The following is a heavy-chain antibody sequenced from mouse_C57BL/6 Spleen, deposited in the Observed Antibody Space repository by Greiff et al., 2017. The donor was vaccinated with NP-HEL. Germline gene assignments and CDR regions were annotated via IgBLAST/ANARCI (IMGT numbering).Heavy chain of an antibody. J-gene: IGHJ1*03. D-gene: IGHD1-1*02. Sequence: EVQLVESGGGLVKPGGSLKLSCAASGFTFSSYAMSWVRQTPEKRLEWVATISDGGSYTYYPDTVKGRFTISRDNAKNNLYLQMSHLKSEDTAMYYCARVGGSYWYFDVWGTGTTVTVSS. CDR3: ARVGGSYWYFDV. CDR2: ISDGGSYT. V-gene: IGHV5-4*01. CDR1: GFTFSSYA.